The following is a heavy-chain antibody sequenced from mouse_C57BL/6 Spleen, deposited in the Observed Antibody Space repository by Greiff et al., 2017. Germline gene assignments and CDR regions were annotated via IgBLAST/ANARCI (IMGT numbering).Heavy chain of an antibody. CDR1: GYAFTNYL. CDR3: AREDYYGTADYYAMDY. D-gene: IGHD1-2*01. J-gene: IGHJ4*01. Sequence: QVQLQQSGAELVRPGTSVKVSCKASGYAFTNYLIEWVKQRPGQGLEWIGVINPGSGGTNYNEKFKGKATLTADKSSSTAYMQLSSLTTEDSAVYFCAREDYYGTADYYAMDYWGQGTSVTVSS. CDR2: INPGSGGT. V-gene: IGHV1-54*01.